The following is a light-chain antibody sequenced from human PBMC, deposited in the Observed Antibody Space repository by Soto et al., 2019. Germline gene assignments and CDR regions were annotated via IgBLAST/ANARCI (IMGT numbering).Light chain of an antibody. Sequence: LVLTQSPGTLSLSPGETATLSCRASQSVSSNSLVWYQQKPGQAPRLLIYAASSRASGIPVRFSGSGSGTDFTLTISRLEPEDFAVYYCQHYGTSSWTFGQGTKVDIK. CDR3: QHYGTSSWT. J-gene: IGKJ1*01. CDR2: AAS. CDR1: QSVSSNS. V-gene: IGKV3-20*01.